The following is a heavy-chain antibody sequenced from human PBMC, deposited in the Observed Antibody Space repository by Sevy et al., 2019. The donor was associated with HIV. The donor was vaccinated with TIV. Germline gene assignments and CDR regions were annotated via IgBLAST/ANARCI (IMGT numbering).Heavy chain of an antibody. CDR2: VYPNSGGT. CDR1: GYTFTGDY. Sequence: ASVKVSCKASGYTFTGDYLHWVRQAPGQGLEWMGRVYPNSGGTNYARKFQGRVTVTRDTSISTAYMELSRLRFDDTAVYYCARDGGGGTTNSGMDVWGQGTTVTVSS. J-gene: IGHJ6*02. D-gene: IGHD1-7*01. CDR3: ARDGGGGTTNSGMDV. V-gene: IGHV1-2*06.